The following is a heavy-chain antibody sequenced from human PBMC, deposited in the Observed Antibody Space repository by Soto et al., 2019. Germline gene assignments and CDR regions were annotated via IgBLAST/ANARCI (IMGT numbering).Heavy chain of an antibody. CDR1: GVTFTTYW. CDR3: VRERYSCTF. CDR2: IKQDGTEK. J-gene: IGHJ4*02. V-gene: IGHV3-7*03. Sequence: PGGSLRLSCAASGVTFTTYWMSWVRQAPGKGLEWVAHIKQDGTEKYYVDSVKGRFTISRDNAKNSLYLQMNSLRAEDTAVYYCVRERYSCTFWGQGTLVTVSS. D-gene: IGHD5-12*01.